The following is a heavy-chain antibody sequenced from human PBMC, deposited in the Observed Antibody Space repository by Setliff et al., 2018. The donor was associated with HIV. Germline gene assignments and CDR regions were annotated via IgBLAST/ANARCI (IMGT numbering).Heavy chain of an antibody. Sequence: PSETLSLTCTVSGGSIRRSSYYWGWIRQPPGKGLEWIGSFSYSGSTKHNPSLKSRVTISLDTSKNQFSLKLTSVTAADTAVYYCARYSPRGYTLTGPYWGQGTLVTVSS. J-gene: IGHJ4*02. D-gene: IGHD6-25*01. V-gene: IGHV4-39*07. CDR3: ARYSPRGYTLTGPY. CDR2: FSYSGST. CDR1: GGSIRRSSYY.